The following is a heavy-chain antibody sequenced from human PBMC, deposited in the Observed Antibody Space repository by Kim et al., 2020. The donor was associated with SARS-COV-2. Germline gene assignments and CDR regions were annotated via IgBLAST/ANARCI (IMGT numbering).Heavy chain of an antibody. Sequence: GGSLRLSCAASGFTFSSYAMSWVRQAPGKGLEWVSAISGSGGSTYYADSVKGRFTISRDNSKNTLYLQMNSLRAEDTAVYYCAKDEVPAAGALYYYYGMDVWGQGTTVTVSS. V-gene: IGHV3-23*01. CDR2: ISGSGGST. CDR3: AKDEVPAAGALYYYYGMDV. CDR1: GFTFSSYA. D-gene: IGHD2-2*01. J-gene: IGHJ6*02.